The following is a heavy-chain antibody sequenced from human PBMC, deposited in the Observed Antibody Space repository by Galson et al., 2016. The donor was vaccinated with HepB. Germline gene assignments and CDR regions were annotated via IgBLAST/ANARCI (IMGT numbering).Heavy chain of an antibody. Sequence: SLRLSCAASGLTFSSYGMHWVRQAPGKGLEWVAVISYDGSNKYYADSVKGRFTISRDNSKNTLYLQMNSLRAEDTAVYYCAKSGRYYGVDHFDYWGQGTLVTVSS. V-gene: IGHV3-30*18. D-gene: IGHD4-17*01. CDR1: GLTFSSYG. CDR2: ISYDGSNK. J-gene: IGHJ4*02. CDR3: AKSGRYYGVDHFDY.